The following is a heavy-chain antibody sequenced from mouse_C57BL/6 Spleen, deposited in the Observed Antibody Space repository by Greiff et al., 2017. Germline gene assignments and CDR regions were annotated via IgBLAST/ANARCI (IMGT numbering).Heavy chain of an antibody. D-gene: IGHD2-3*01. CDR2: IYPGSGNT. CDR1: GYTFTDYY. J-gene: IGHJ3*01. CDR3: ARGIYYDGSWFAY. V-gene: IGHV1-76*01. Sequence: VKLMESGAELVRPGASVKLPCKASGYTFTDYYINWVKQRPGQGLEWIARIYPGSGNTYYNEKFKGKATLTAEKSSSTAYMQLSSLTSEDSAVYFCARGIYYDGSWFAYWGQGTLVTVSA.